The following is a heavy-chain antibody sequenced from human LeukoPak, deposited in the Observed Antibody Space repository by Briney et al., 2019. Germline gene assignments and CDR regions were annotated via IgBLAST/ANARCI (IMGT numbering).Heavy chain of an antibody. J-gene: IGHJ4*02. Sequence: SETLSLTCTVSGGSISSGDYYWSWIRQPPGKGLEWIGYIYYSGSTYYNPSLKSRVTISVDTSKNQFSPKLSSVTAADTAVYYCARDPEGPPYCGGDCYPGGDYWGQGTLVTVSS. CDR2: IYYSGST. CDR3: ARDPEGPPYCGGDCYPGGDY. CDR1: GGSISSGDYY. D-gene: IGHD2-21*02. V-gene: IGHV4-30-4*01.